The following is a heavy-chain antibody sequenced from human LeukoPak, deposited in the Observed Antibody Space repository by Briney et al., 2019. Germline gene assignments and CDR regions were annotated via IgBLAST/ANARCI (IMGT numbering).Heavy chain of an antibody. J-gene: IGHJ4*02. CDR2: TYYRSQWFN. V-gene: IGHV6-1*01. Sequence: SQTLSLTCAISGDSVSNNSATWNWIRQSPSRGLEWLGRTYYRSQWFNDYAISVKSRITINPDTPKNQFSLQLNSVTPEDTAVYYCARDGYNSGWYSFDYWGQGTLVTVPS. D-gene: IGHD6-19*01. CDR1: GDSVSNNSAT. CDR3: ARDGYNSGWYSFDY.